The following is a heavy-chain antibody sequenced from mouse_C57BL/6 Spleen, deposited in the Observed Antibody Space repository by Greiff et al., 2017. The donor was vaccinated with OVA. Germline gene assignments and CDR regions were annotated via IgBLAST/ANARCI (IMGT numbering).Heavy chain of an antibody. CDR2: ISYSGST. CDR1: GYSITSGYD. D-gene: IGHD1-1*01. Sequence: EVKLVESGPGMVKPSQSLSLTCTVTGYSITSGYDWHWIRHFPGNKLEWMGYISYSGSTNYNPSLKSRISITHDTSKNHFFLKLNSVTTEDTATYYCARSIIITTVVDPDWYFDVWGTGTTVTVSS. J-gene: IGHJ1*03. CDR3: ARSIIITTVVDPDWYFDV. V-gene: IGHV3-1*01.